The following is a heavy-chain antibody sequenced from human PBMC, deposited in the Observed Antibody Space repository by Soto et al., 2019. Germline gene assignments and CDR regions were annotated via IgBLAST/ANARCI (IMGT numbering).Heavy chain of an antibody. J-gene: IGHJ5*02. Sequence: QVQLVESGGGVVQPGRSLRLSCAASGFTFRNHDMHWVRQAPGKGLEWVAGIRYDGSNKNYADSVKGRFTISRDSSKNTLYLQMNSLRSEDTAIYYCARDRGIAAAYNWFDPWGQGTLVTVSS. CDR1: GFTFRNHD. V-gene: IGHV3-33*01. D-gene: IGHD6-13*01. CDR3: ARDRGIAAAYNWFDP. CDR2: IRYDGSNK.